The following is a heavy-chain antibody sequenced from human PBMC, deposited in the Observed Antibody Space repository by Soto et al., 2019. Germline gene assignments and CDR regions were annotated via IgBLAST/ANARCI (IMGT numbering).Heavy chain of an antibody. CDR1: GXTLSSNY. J-gene: IGHJ6*02. V-gene: IGHV3-53*01. CDR3: ASRVYYGMDV. CDR2: IYSGGST. Sequence: GSLRLSCAASGXTLSSNYMSWVRQAPGKGLEWVSVIYSGGSTYYEDSVKGRFTISRDNSKNTLYLQMNSLRAEDTAVYYCASRVYYGMDVWGQGTTVTVS.